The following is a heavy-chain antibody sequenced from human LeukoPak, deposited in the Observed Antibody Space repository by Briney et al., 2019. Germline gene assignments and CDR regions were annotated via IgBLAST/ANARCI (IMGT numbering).Heavy chain of an antibody. D-gene: IGHD3-16*01. CDR2: IIPIFGTA. CDR3: ATGHVWGSYYH. V-gene: IGHV1-69*05. J-gene: IGHJ5*02. CDR1: GGTFSSYA. Sequence: SVKVSCKASGGTFSSYAITWVRQAPGQGLEWMGRIIPIFGTANYAQKFQGRVTITTDESTSTAYMELSSLRAEDTAVYYCATGHVWGSYYHWGQGTLVTVSS.